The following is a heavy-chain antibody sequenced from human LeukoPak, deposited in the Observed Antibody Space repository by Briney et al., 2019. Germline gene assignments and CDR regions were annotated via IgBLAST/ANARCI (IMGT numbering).Heavy chain of an antibody. J-gene: IGHJ5*02. CDR1: GGSISSSSYY. V-gene: IGHV4-39*01. CDR3: ARRSLEWLFNNWFDP. CDR2: IYYSGST. D-gene: IGHD3-3*01. Sequence: SSETLSLTCTVPGGSISSSSYYWGWIRQPPGKGLEWIGSIYYSGSTYYNPSLKSRVTISVDTSKNQFSLKLSSVTAADTAVYYCARRSLEWLFNNWFDPWGQGTLVTVSS.